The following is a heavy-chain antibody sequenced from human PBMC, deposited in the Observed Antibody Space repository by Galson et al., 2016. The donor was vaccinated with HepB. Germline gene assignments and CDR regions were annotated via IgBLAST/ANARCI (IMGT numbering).Heavy chain of an antibody. Sequence: SLRLSCAASGFSVTSAFISWVRQAPGKGLEWLSVIYSGGTIYYADSVKGRFTISRDTSKNTVYLQLNSLTSADTAVYFCARDPQLVGATDGMDVWGQGTTVTVSS. CDR1: GFSVTSAF. V-gene: IGHV3-53*01. CDR2: IYSGGTI. CDR3: ARDPQLVGATDGMDV. D-gene: IGHD1-26*01. J-gene: IGHJ6*02.